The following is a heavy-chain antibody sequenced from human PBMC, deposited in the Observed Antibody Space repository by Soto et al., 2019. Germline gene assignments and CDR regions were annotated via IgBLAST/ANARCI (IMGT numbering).Heavy chain of an antibody. V-gene: IGHV4-30-2*05. Sequence: SETLSLTCAVSGGSISSGGYSWSWIRQPPGKGLEWIGYIYHSGSTYYNPSLKSRVTISVDTSRNQFSLKLSSVTAADTAVYFCARVLTGFLYYFDYWGQGTLVTVSS. J-gene: IGHJ4*02. CDR2: IYHSGST. CDR1: GGSISSGGYS. CDR3: ARVLTGFLYYFDY. D-gene: IGHD3-9*01.